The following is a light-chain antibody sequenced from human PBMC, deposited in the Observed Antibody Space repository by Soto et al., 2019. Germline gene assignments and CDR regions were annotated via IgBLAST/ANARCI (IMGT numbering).Light chain of an antibody. CDR1: RSVSSSF. J-gene: IGKJ1*01. V-gene: IGKV3-20*01. CDR3: QQYGSSSWT. CDR2: GAS. Sequence: EIVLTQSPGTLSLSPGGRATLSCRASRSVSSSFLAWYQQRPGQAPRLLIYGASSRATGIPDRFSGSGSGTEFTLTISRLEPEDFAVYYCQQYGSSSWTFGQGTKVDIK.